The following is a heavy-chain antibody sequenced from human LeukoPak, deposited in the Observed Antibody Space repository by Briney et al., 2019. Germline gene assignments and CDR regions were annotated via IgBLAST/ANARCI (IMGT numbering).Heavy chain of an antibody. CDR2: IWYDGSNE. J-gene: IGHJ3*01. Sequence: GGSLRLSCAAPGFTFRNYGMHWVRQTPGKGLEWVALIWYDGSNEYYADSVKGRFTISRDNFKNTLYLQMNSLRVEDTAIYYGARDSYRGRRGENAFDLWGQGTVVTVSS. V-gene: IGHV3-33*01. D-gene: IGHD3-10*01. CDR1: GFTFRNYG. CDR3: ARDSYRGRRGENAFDL.